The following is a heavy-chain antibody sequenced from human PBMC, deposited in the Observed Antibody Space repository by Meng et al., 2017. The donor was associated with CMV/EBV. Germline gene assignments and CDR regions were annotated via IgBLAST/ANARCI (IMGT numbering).Heavy chain of an antibody. CDR2: IYYSGST. J-gene: IGHJ4*02. Sequence: GSLRLSCTVSGGSISSYYWSWIRQPPGKGLEWIGYIYYSGSTNYNPSLKSRVTISVATSKNQFSLKLSSVTAADTAVYYCAGQNVAAAAGTVFDYWGQGTLVTVSS. CDR1: GGSISSYY. D-gene: IGHD6-13*01. CDR3: AGQNVAAAAGTVFDY. V-gene: IGHV4-59*01.